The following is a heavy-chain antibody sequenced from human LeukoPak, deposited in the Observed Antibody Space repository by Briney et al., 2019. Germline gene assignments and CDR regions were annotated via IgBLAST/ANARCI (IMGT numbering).Heavy chain of an antibody. CDR3: AKEESVAARPPFDY. D-gene: IGHD6-6*01. J-gene: IGHJ4*02. CDR1: GFTFSSYG. CDR2: ISYDGSNK. V-gene: IGHV3-30*18. Sequence: GGSLRLSCAASGFTFSSYGMHWVRQAPGKGLEWVAVISYDGSNKYYADSVKGRFTISRDNSKNTLYLQMNSLRAEDTAVYYCAKEESVAARPPFDYWGQGTLVTVSS.